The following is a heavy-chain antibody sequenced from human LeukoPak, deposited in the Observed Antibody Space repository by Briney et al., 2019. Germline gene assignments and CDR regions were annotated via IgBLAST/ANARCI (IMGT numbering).Heavy chain of an antibody. CDR3: AKDGDWRPAAD. Sequence: PPGGSLRLSCAASGFTFSSSAMTSAGGGSYYPDSVKGRFTISRDNSKNTLYLQMNSQRAEDTAIYYCAKDGDWRPAADWGQGTLVTVSS. V-gene: IGHV3-23*01. D-gene: IGHD2-2*01. CDR1: GFTFSSSA. J-gene: IGHJ4*02. CDR2: GGGS.